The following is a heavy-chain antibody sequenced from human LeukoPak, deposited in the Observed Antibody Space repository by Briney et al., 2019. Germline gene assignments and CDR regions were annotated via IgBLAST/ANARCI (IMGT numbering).Heavy chain of an antibody. D-gene: IGHD3-3*01. CDR2: IYYTGNT. CDR3: ARVDRDFWSGPSSYPSMDV. J-gene: IGHJ6*03. Sequence: SETLSLTCTVSGGSISSSGQYWSWIRQHPGEGLEWIGYIYYTGNTYYNPSLHSRLTISVHTSKHKFCLNLTSVTAAHTAVYFCARVDRDFWSGPSSYPSMDVWGKGTTVTVSS. CDR1: GGSISSSGQY. V-gene: IGHV4-31*03.